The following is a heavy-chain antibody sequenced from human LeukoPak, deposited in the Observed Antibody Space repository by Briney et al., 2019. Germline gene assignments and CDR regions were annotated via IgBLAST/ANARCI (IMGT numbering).Heavy chain of an antibody. V-gene: IGHV4-4*07. J-gene: IGHJ4*02. CDR3: AGDHQDYGANSALWY. CDR2: IQTSGST. D-gene: IGHD4-23*01. Sequence: SQTLSLTCTVSGVSISRYYWSWIRQPDGKGLQWIGRIQTSGSTNYNPSLESRIIMSVDTSKNQFSLKLTSVTAADTAVYYCAGDHQDYGANSALWYWGQGTLVIVSS. CDR1: GVSISRYY.